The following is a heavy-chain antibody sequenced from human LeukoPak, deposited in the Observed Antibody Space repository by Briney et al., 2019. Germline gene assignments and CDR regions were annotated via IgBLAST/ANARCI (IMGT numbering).Heavy chain of an antibody. CDR1: GFTFDDYT. CDR3: AKTGYGSPYYFDY. D-gene: IGHD3-10*01. V-gene: IGHV3-43*01. J-gene: IGHJ4*02. Sequence: GGSLRLSCAASGFTFDDYTMHWVRQAPGKGLEWVSLISWDGGITYYADSVKGRFTISRDNSKNSLYLQMNSLRTEDTALYYCAKTGYGSPYYFDYWGQGTPVTVSS. CDR2: ISWDGGIT.